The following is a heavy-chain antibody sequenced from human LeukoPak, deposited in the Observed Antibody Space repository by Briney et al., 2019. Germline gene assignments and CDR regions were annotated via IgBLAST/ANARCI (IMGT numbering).Heavy chain of an antibody. CDR3: AKEACAGDCHRDYFDY. Sequence: GRSLRLSCAASGFTFSSYSIHWVRQAPGKGLEWVAVISYDGSTKYYADSVKGRFTISRDNSKNTLYLQMNSLRAEDTALYYCAKEACAGDCHRDYFDYRGQGTLVTVSS. D-gene: IGHD2-21*02. V-gene: IGHV3-30*18. CDR1: GFTFSSYS. J-gene: IGHJ4*02. CDR2: ISYDGSTK.